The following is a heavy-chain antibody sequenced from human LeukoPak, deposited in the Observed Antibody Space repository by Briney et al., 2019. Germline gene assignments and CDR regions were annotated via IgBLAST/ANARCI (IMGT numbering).Heavy chain of an antibody. D-gene: IGHD6-19*01. J-gene: IGHJ6*03. CDR1: GYSFTSYG. Sequence: ASVKVSCKTSGYSFTSYGISWVRQAPGQGLEWMGWISAYNGNTNYAQKVQGRVTMTTDTSTSTAYMELRSLRSDDTAVYYCAREAVAGALRYYYMDVWGKGTTVTVSS. CDR3: AREAVAGALRYYYMDV. V-gene: IGHV1-18*01. CDR2: ISAYNGNT.